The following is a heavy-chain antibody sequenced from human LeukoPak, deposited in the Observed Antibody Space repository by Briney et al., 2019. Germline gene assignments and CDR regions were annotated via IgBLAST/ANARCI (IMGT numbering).Heavy chain of an antibody. CDR1: GGTFSSYA. CDR2: IIPIFGTA. CDR3: ATRYCSGGSCYSPNYYYYYMDV. J-gene: IGHJ6*03. Sequence: ASVKVSRKASGGTFSSYAISWVRQAPGQGLEWMGGIIPIFGTANYAQKFQGRVTITTDESTSTAYMELGSLRSEDTAVYYCATRYCSGGSCYSPNYYYYYMDVWGKGTTVTVSS. V-gene: IGHV1-69*05. D-gene: IGHD2-15*01.